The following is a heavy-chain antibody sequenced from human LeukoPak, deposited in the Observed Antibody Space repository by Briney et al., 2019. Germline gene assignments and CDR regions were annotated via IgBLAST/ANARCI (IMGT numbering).Heavy chain of an antibody. V-gene: IGHV3-23*01. D-gene: IGHD2-2*01. J-gene: IGHJ4*02. CDR1: GFTFSNFA. CDR2: ISGSGGST. Sequence: GGSLRLSCAASGFTFSNFAMSWVRQAPGKGPEWVSAISGSGGSTYYADSVKGRFTISRDNSKNTLYLQMNSLRAEDTAAYYCAKDREGYCSSSTCSLLDYWGQGTLVTVSS. CDR3: AKDREGYCSSSTCSLLDY.